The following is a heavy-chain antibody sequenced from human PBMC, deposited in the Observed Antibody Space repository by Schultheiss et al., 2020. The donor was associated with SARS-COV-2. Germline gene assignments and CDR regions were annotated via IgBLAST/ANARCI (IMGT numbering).Heavy chain of an antibody. V-gene: IGHV3-74*01. J-gene: IGHJ4*02. CDR1: GFTFSSYW. CDR2: INSDGSST. Sequence: GESLKISCAASGFTFSSYWMHWVRQAPGKGLVWVSRINSDGSSTSYADSVKGRFTISRDNSKNTLYLQMNSLRAEDTAVYYCARARTVNGWYYFDYWGQGTLVTVSS. D-gene: IGHD2-8*01. CDR3: ARARTVNGWYYFDY.